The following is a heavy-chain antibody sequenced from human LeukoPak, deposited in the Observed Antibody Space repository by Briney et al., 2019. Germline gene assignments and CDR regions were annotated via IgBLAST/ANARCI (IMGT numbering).Heavy chain of an antibody. J-gene: IGHJ2*01. CDR3: ARVRTYYYGSGSAHWYFDL. D-gene: IGHD3-10*01. V-gene: IGHV4-59*08. Sequence: PSETLSLTCTVSGGSISSYYWSWIRQPPGKGLEWIGYIYYSGSTNYNPSLKSRVTISVDTSKNQFSLKLSSVTAADTAVYYCARVRTYYYGSGSAHWYFDLRGRGTLVTVSS. CDR1: GGSISSYY. CDR2: IYYSGST.